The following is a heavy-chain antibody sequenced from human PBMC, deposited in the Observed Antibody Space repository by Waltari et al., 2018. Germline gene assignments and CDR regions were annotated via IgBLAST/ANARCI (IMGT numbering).Heavy chain of an antibody. CDR1: GYSGRSTTY. CDR3: ARVGQYCTSSSCFYWFDS. CDR2: SHHTGST. J-gene: IGHJ5*01. V-gene: IGHV4-38-2*02. Sequence: QVPLQESGPGLGSTSETRSLTCTVAGYSGRSTTYWACIRQHAWKGLEWIGSSHHTGSTYYSPSLKSRVTISIDTSKNQFSVNLISVTAADTAVYYCARVGQYCTSSSCFYWFDSWGQGTQVTVSS. D-gene: IGHD2-2*01.